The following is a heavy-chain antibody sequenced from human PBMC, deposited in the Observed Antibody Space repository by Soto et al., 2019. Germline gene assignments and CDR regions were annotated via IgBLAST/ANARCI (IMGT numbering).Heavy chain of an antibody. J-gene: IGHJ6*02. Sequence: GGSLRLSCVASGITFGSRAMSWVRQAPGEGLEWVSTITDTGGDAKYADSVRGRFTISRDNSKKTLYLQMSSLRADDSAVYYCARDRGYDAHDYYYNAMDVWGQGTMVTVSS. V-gene: IGHV3-23*01. CDR1: GITFGSRA. CDR3: ARDRGYDAHDYYYNAMDV. D-gene: IGHD2-15*01. CDR2: ITDTGGDA.